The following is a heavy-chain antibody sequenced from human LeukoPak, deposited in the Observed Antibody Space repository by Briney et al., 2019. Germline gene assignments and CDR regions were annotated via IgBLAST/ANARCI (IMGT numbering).Heavy chain of an antibody. Sequence: SETLSLTCAVYGGSFSGYYWSWIRQPPGKGLEWIGSIYYSGSTYYNPSLKSRVTISVDTSKNQFSLKLSSVTAADTAVYYCARHRGVNPKKEFDPWGQGTLVTVSS. CDR2: IYYSGST. D-gene: IGHD1-14*01. V-gene: IGHV4-34*01. CDR3: ARHRGVNPKKEFDP. CDR1: GGSFSGYY. J-gene: IGHJ5*02.